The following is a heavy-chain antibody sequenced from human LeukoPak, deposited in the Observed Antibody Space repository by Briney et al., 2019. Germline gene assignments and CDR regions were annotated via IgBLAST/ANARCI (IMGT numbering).Heavy chain of an antibody. CDR1: GCSLFSYL. CDR2: IYYSWST. Sequence: SGTLSLTFLVSGCSLFSYLWSWIRQPAGKELDGIGDIYYSWSTNYKPSINSEVPISVDTSKNQFSLKLSSVSAADPAVYYCARTSADSDDAFDIWGQGTMVTASS. V-gene: IGHV4-59*01. D-gene: IGHD2-15*01. J-gene: IGHJ3*02. CDR3: ARTSADSDDAFDI.